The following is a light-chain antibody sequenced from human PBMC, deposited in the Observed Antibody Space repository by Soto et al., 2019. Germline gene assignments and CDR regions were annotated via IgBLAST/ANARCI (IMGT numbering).Light chain of an antibody. CDR2: SNN. J-gene: IGLJ1*01. CDR3: AAWDDSLNGYV. CDR1: SSNIGSNT. Sequence: QSALTQPPSASGTPGQSVTISCSGSSSNIGSNTVNWYQQLPGTAPKLIIYSNNQRPSGVPDRFSGSKSGTSASLAISRLQSEDEADYYCAAWDDSLNGYVFGTGTKVTV. V-gene: IGLV1-44*01.